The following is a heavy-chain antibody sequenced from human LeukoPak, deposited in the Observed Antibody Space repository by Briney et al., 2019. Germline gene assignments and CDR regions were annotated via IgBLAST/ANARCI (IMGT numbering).Heavy chain of an antibody. CDR2: IYPSDSDI. Sequence: GESLRISCKGSGYTFAHYWIGWVRQMPGRGLEWMGVIYPSDSDIRVSPSFQGQVTTSADMSINTAYLQWTSLKASDTAIYYCARQAQNYYGSGAIDSWGQGSLLTVSS. CDR3: ARQAQNYYGSGAIDS. V-gene: IGHV5-51*01. J-gene: IGHJ4*02. CDR1: GYTFAHYW. D-gene: IGHD3-10*01.